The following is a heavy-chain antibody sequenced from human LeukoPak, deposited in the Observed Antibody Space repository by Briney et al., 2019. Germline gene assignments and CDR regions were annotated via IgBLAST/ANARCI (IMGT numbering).Heavy chain of an antibody. Sequence: SRPALVKPTQTPTLTRSFSVVSIRTSAIRVSCMRQPPGKALELLARTDWDDDKSYSTSLKTRLTISKDTSKNQVVLTMTNMDPVDTATYYCARMGEAANRGNYFDYWGQGTLVTVSS. CDR3: ARMGEAANRGNYFDY. CDR2: TDWDDDK. J-gene: IGHJ4*02. V-gene: IGHV2-70*04. CDR1: VVSIRTSAIR. D-gene: IGHD3-16*01.